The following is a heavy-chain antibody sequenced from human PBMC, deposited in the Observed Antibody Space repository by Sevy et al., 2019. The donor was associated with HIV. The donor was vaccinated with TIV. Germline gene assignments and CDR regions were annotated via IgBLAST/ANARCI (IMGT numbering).Heavy chain of an antibody. Sequence: GGSLRLSCAASGFTFSSYAMSWVRQAPGKGLEWVSAISDSGGSTYYADSVKGRFTISRDNSKNTLYLQMNSLRAEDTAVYYCAEVVSTYCGGDCYPAPYYIDYWGQGTLVTVSS. CDR3: AEVVSTYCGGDCYPAPYYIDY. CDR2: ISDSGGST. CDR1: GFTFSSYA. V-gene: IGHV3-23*01. D-gene: IGHD2-21*01. J-gene: IGHJ4*02.